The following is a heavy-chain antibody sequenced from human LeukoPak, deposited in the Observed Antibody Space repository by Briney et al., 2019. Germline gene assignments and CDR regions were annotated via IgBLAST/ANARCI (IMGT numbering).Heavy chain of an antibody. CDR1: GYTFTSYD. Sequence: ASVKVSCKASGYTFTSYDINWVRQATGQGLEWMGWMNPNSGNTGYAQKFQGRVTITRNTSISTAYMELSSLRSEDTAVYYCARTLRFLEWLPAQRYYYMDVRGKGTTVTVSS. D-gene: IGHD3-3*01. CDR2: MNPNSGNT. J-gene: IGHJ6*03. V-gene: IGHV1-8*03. CDR3: ARTLRFLEWLPAQRYYYMDV.